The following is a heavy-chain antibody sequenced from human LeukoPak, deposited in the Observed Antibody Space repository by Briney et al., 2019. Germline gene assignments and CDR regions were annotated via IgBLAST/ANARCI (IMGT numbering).Heavy chain of an antibody. V-gene: IGHV3-30*18. CDR2: ISYDGGNK. D-gene: IGHD3-16*02. CDR1: GFTFSNFG. Sequence: GGSLRLSCAASGFTFSNFGTHWVRQAPGKGLEWVAVISYDGGNKYFADSVKGRFTISRDNSKNTLYLQMNSLRAEDTALYYCAKADYDYVWGSYLALDYWGQGTLVTVSS. J-gene: IGHJ4*02. CDR3: AKADYDYVWGSYLALDY.